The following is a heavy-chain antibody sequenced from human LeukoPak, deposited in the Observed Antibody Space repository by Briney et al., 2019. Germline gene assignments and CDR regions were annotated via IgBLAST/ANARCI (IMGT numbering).Heavy chain of an antibody. J-gene: IGHJ3*02. V-gene: IGHV1-69*06. CDR1: GGTFSSYA. CDR2: IIPIFGTA. D-gene: IGHD1-26*01. CDR3: AREGGWELYSDRTDAFDI. Sequence: GASVKVSCKASGGTFSSYAISWVRQAPGQGLEWMGGIIPIFGTANYAQKFQGRVTITADKSTSTAYMELRSLRSDDTAVYYCAREGGWELYSDRTDAFDIWGQGTMVTVSS.